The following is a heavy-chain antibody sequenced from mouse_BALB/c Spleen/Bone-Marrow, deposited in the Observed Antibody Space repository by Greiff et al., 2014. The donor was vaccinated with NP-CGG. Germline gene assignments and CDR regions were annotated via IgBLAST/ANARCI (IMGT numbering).Heavy chain of an antibody. CDR1: GFNIKDTY. V-gene: IGHV14-3*02. D-gene: IGHD1-1*01. CDR3: ASYYYGSSRFAY. Sequence: EVQLQQSGAELVKPGASVKLSCTASGFNIKDTYMPWVKQRPEQGLEWIGRIDPANGNTKYDPKFQGKATITADTSSNTAYLQLSSLTSEDTAVYYCASYYYGSSRFAYWGQGTLVTVTA. J-gene: IGHJ3*01. CDR2: IDPANGNT.